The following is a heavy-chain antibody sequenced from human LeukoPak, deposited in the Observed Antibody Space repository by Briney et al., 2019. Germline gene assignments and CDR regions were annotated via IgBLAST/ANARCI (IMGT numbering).Heavy chain of an antibody. D-gene: IGHD3-10*01. CDR2: IYYSGST. Sequence: SETLSLTCTVSGGSISSGGYYWSWIRQHSGKGLEWIGYIYYSGSTSYNPSLKSRVTISVDTSKNQFSLKLSSVTAADTAVYFCARDPGAFGSGTRGAFDFWGQGTMVTISS. CDR3: ARDPGAFGSGTRGAFDF. CDR1: GGSISSGGYY. V-gene: IGHV4-31*03. J-gene: IGHJ3*01.